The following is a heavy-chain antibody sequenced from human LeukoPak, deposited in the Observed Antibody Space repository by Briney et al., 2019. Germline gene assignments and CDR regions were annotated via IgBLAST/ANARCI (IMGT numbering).Heavy chain of an antibody. V-gene: IGHV1-69*05. CDR1: GGTFSSYA. D-gene: IGHD6-6*01. CDR3: ARGFSFYSSSSLDY. Sequence: SVKVSCKASGGTFSSYAISWVRQAPGQGLEWMGGIIPIFGTANYAQKFQGRVTITTDESTSTAYMELSSLRSEDTAVYYCARGFSFYSSSSLDYWGQGTLVTVSS. J-gene: IGHJ4*02. CDR2: IIPIFGTA.